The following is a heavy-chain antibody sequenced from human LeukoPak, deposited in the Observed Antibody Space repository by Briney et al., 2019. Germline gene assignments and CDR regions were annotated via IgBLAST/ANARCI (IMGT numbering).Heavy chain of an antibody. V-gene: IGHV4-4*02. Sequence: GSLRLSCAASGFTFSSYSMNWVRQPPGKGLEWIGEIYHSGSTNYNPSLKSRVTISVDKSKNQFSLKLSSVTAADTAVYYCARLTGYFGNYYFDYWGQGTLVTVSS. D-gene: IGHD1-26*01. CDR2: IYHSGST. CDR1: GFTFSSYS. J-gene: IGHJ4*02. CDR3: ARLTGYFGNYYFDY.